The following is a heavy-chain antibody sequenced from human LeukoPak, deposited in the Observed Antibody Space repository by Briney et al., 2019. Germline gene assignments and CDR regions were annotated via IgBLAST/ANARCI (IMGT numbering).Heavy chain of an antibody. CDR2: IYTSGST. CDR3: ARDGRSSGWYENWFDP. CDR1: GGSISSGSYY. J-gene: IGHJ6*04. V-gene: IGHV4-61*02. D-gene: IGHD6-19*01. Sequence: SETLSLTCTVSGGSISSGSYYWSWIRQPAGKGLEWIGRIYTSGSTNYNPSLKSRVTISVDTSKNQFSLKLSSVTAADTAVYYCARDGRSSGWYENWFDPWGKGTTVTVSS.